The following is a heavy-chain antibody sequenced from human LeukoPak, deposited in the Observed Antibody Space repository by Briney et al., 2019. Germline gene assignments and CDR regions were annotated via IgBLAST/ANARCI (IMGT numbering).Heavy chain of an antibody. CDR2: IYPGDSDA. Sequence: GESLKISCKGSGYSFTNYWIGWVRQMPGKGLKWMGIIYPGDSDARYSPSFQGQVTISADKSISTAYLQWSSLKASDTAMYYCARLRDDYGAHWGQGTLVTVSS. J-gene: IGHJ4*02. CDR3: ARLRDDYGAH. V-gene: IGHV5-51*01. CDR1: GYSFTNYW. D-gene: IGHD4-17*01.